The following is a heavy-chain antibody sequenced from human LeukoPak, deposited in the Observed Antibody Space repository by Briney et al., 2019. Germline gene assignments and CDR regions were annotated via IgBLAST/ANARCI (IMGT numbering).Heavy chain of an antibody. D-gene: IGHD3-10*01. V-gene: IGHV3-48*01. J-gene: IGHJ4*02. CDR1: GFTFSSYS. CDR2: ISSSSSTI. Sequence: PGGSLRLSCAASGFTFSSYSMNWVRQAPGKGLEWVSYISSSSSTIYYADSVKGRFTISRDNAKNSLYLQMNSLRAEDTAVYYCARDGLYGSGSYLFGYWGQGTLVTVSS. CDR3: ARDGLYGSGSYLFGY.